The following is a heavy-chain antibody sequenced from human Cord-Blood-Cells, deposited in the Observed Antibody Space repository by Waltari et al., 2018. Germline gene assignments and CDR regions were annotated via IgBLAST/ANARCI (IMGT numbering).Heavy chain of an antibody. CDR2: INPSGGST. Sequence: QVQLVQSGAEVKKPGASVKVSCKASGYTFTSYYTHWVRQAPGQGLEWMGIINPSGGSTSYAQKFQGRVTMTRDTSTSTVYMELSSLRSEDTAVYYCATQASGDSSGYALAYWGQGTLVTVSS. V-gene: IGHV1-46*01. CDR3: ATQASGDSSGYALAY. J-gene: IGHJ4*02. D-gene: IGHD3-22*01. CDR1: GYTFTSYY.